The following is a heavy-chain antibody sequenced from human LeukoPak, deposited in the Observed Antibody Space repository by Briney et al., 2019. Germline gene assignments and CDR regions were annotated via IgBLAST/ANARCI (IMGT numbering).Heavy chain of an antibody. Sequence: PSETLSLTCTVSGGSISSNNYYWGWIRQSPGKGLEWIGSIYFSGSTYYNPSLKSRVTISVDTSKNQFSLKLSSVTAADTAVYYCRGYSNGFRFDYWGQGTLVTVSS. CDR2: IYFSGST. V-gene: IGHV4-39*01. D-gene: IGHD5-18*01. CDR3: RGYSNGFRFDY. J-gene: IGHJ4*02. CDR1: GGSISSNNYY.